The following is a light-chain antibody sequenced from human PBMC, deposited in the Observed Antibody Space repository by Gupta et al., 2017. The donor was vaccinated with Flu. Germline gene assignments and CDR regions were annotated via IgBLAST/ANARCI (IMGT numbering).Light chain of an antibody. CDR3: QQSYSTPWT. V-gene: IGKV1-39*01. Sequence: DLQMTQSPPSLSAAVGDRVTITCRASQTITSYLNWYQQKPGKAPKLLAYAASSLESGVPSRFVGSGSGTDFTRTSSNLQPEDFASYYCQQSYSTPWTFGQGTKVEIK. CDR2: AAS. CDR1: QTITSY. J-gene: IGKJ1*01.